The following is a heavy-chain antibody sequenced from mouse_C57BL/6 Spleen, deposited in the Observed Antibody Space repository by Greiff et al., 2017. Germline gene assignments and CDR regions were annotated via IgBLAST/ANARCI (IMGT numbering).Heavy chain of an antibody. CDR2: IDPSDSET. D-gene: IGHD3-2*02. CDR3: AREGNSSGYGAMDY. Sequence: QVQLQQPGAELVRPGSSVKLSCKASGYTFTSYWMHWVKQRPIQGLEWIGNIDPSDSETHYNQKFKDKATLTVDKSSSTAYMQLSSLTSEDSAVYDCAREGNSSGYGAMDYWGQGTSVTVSS. CDR1: GYTFTSYW. J-gene: IGHJ4*01. V-gene: IGHV1-52*01.